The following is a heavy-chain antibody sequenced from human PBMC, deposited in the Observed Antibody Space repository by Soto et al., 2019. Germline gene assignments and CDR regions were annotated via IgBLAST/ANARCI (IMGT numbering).Heavy chain of an antibody. CDR2: IYHSGST. Sequence: QVQLQESGPGLVKPSGTLSVTCAVSGGSISSSNWWHWVRQPPGKGLAWIGEIYHSGSTNYNPSLRSRVTITLDKSKHQFSLRVKSVTAADTAEYYCARAWPSVDSYGSGVMDVWGQGTTVTVSS. J-gene: IGHJ6*02. CDR3: ARAWPSVDSYGSGVMDV. D-gene: IGHD5-18*01. V-gene: IGHV4-4*02. CDR1: GGSISSSNW.